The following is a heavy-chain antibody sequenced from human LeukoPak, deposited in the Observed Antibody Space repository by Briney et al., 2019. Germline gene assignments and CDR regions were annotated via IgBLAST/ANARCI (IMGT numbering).Heavy chain of an antibody. V-gene: IGHV4-34*01. CDR2: INHSGST. CDR3: ARGRLVYAIRGGSRDFGY. D-gene: IGHD2-8*01. J-gene: IGHJ4*02. Sequence: SETLSLTCAVYGGSFSGYYWSWIRQPPGKGLEWIGEINHSGSTNYNPSLKSRVTISVDTSKNQFSLKLSSVTAADTAVYYCARGRLVYAIRGGSRDFGYWGQGTLVTVSS. CDR1: GGSFSGYY.